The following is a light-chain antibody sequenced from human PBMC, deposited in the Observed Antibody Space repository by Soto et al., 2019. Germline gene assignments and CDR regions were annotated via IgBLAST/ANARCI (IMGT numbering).Light chain of an antibody. Sequence: EIHITQSTSSLSASVGDRFTITCRTSQTITTSLNWYRQKPGKAPDLLIYAASSLQSGIPSRFGGRGSGTDFTLTITGLQPEDFATYYCQQNYSLPITFGQRTLLEI. J-gene: IGKJ5*01. CDR1: QTITTS. CDR3: QQNYSLPIT. CDR2: AAS. V-gene: IGKV1-39*01.